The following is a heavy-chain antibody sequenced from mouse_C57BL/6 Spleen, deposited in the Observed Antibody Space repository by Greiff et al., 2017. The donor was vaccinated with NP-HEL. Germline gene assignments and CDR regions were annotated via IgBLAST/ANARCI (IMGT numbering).Heavy chain of an antibody. CDR1: GYTFTSYG. CDR2: IYPRSGNT. J-gene: IGHJ2*01. V-gene: IGHV1-81*01. CDR3: APYGSGDY. D-gene: IGHD1-1*01. Sequence: VKVVESGAELARPGASVKLSCKASGYTFTSYGISWVKQRTGQGLEWIGEIYPRSGNTYYNEKFKGKATLTADKSSSTAYMELRSLTSEDSAVYFCAPYGSGDYWGQGTTLTVSS.